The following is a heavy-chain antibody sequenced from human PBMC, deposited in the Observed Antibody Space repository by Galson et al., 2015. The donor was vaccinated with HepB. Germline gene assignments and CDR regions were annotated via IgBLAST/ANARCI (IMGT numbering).Heavy chain of an antibody. V-gene: IGHV3-30*04. CDR1: GFTFTTYA. CDR2: ISFDGSHK. Sequence: SLRLSCAASGFTFTTYAMHWVRQAPGKGLEWVAIISFDGSHKDYADSVKGRFTISRDNPKSTLYLQMNSLRPEDTAVYYCARDMAVRGGWGQGTMVTVSS. J-gene: IGHJ4*03. CDR3: ARDMAVRGG. D-gene: IGHD3-10*01.